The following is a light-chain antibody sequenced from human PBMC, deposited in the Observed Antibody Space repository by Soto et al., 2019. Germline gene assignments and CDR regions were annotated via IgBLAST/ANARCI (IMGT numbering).Light chain of an antibody. CDR2: DAS. J-gene: IGKJ4*01. CDR3: QQYNTYSSLT. CDR1: QSISSW. V-gene: IGKV1-5*01. Sequence: DIQMTQSPSTLSASVGDRVTITCRASQSISSWLAWYQQKLGRAPRLLIYDASSLESGVPSRFSGSGYGTEFTLTISSLQPDDFATYYCQQYNTYSSLTFGGGPKVEIK.